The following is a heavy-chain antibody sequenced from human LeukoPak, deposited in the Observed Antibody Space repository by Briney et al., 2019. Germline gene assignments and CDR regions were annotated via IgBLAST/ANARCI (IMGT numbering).Heavy chain of an antibody. CDR3: VRGFDGTNAFDL. Sequence: PGGSLRLSCVVSGFTFNRCWMNWVRQAPGKGLEWVANIKQDGSETYYVDSVKGRFTISRDNDKNSVFLQMGSLRVEDTAVYYCVRGFDGTNAFDLWGQGTMVTVSS. CDR2: IKQDGSET. D-gene: IGHD3-9*01. CDR1: GFTFNRCW. J-gene: IGHJ3*01. V-gene: IGHV3-7*01.